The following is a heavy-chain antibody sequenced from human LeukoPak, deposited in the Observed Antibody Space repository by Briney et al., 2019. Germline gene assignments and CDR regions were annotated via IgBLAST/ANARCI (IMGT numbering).Heavy chain of an antibody. V-gene: IGHV4-4*07. CDR1: GGSISSYY. J-gene: IGHJ4*02. Sequence: PSETLSLTCTVSGGSISSYYWSWIRQPAGKGLEWIGLIGTSGNTIYNASLKSRITVSVATSKNQVSLKLSSVTAADTAVYYCACYSSSSGYFFDCWGQGTLVTVSS. D-gene: IGHD6-6*01. CDR2: IGTSGNT. CDR3: ACYSSSSGYFFDC.